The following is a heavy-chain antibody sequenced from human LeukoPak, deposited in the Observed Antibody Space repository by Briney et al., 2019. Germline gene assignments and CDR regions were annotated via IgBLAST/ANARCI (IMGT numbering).Heavy chain of an antibody. CDR1: GYTFTSYG. D-gene: IGHD3-9*01. CDR2: ISAYNGNT. V-gene: IGHV1-18*01. J-gene: IGHJ4*02. Sequence: GASVKVSCKASGYTFTSYGISWVRQAPGQGLEWMGWISAYNGNTNYAQKLQGRVTMTTDTSTSTAYMELRSLRSDDTAVYYCARAPIQRYFDWALDYWGQGTLVTVSS. CDR3: ARAPIQRYFDWALDY.